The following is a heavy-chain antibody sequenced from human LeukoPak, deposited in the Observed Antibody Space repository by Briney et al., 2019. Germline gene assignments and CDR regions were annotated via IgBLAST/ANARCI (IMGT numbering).Heavy chain of an antibody. Sequence: SSGTLSLTCGVSGGSISITNWWAWVRQPPGKGLEWIGEVHLDGRTNYNPSLGSRVTISVDKSENHISRRLTSVTAADTAVYYCAATDIAAAGTWLDPWGQGTLVTVSS. CDR1: GGSISITNW. CDR2: VHLDGRT. D-gene: IGHD6-13*01. J-gene: IGHJ5*02. CDR3: AATDIAAAGTWLDP. V-gene: IGHV4-4*02.